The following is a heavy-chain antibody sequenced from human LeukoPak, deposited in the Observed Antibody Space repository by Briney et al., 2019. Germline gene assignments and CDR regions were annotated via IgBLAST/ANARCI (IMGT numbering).Heavy chain of an antibody. CDR2: ISSSSSYI. V-gene: IGHV3-21*01. CDR3: ARAIVGATIDY. Sequence: GGSLTLSCAASGFTFSSYSMNWVRQAPGKGLEWVSSISSSSSYIYYADSVKGRFTISRDNAKNSLYLQMNSLRAEDTAVYYCARAIVGATIDYWGQGTLVTVSS. D-gene: IGHD1-26*01. CDR1: GFTFSSYS. J-gene: IGHJ4*02.